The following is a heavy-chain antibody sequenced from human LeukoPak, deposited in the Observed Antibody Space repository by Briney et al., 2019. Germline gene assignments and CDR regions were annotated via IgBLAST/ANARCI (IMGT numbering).Heavy chain of an antibody. Sequence: GGSLRLSCAASGFTFSSYSMSWVRQAPGKGLEWVAVISYDGSNKYYADSVKGRFTISRDNSKNTLYLQMNSLRAEDTAVYYCARDGDPQWLQREYFQHWGQGTLVTVSS. D-gene: IGHD6-19*01. V-gene: IGHV3-30*03. CDR1: GFTFSSYS. CDR3: ARDGDPQWLQREYFQH. J-gene: IGHJ1*01. CDR2: ISYDGSNK.